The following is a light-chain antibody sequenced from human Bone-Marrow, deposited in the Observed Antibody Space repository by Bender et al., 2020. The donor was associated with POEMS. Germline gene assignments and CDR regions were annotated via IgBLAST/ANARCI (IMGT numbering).Light chain of an antibody. V-gene: IGLV2-23*02. Sequence: SALTQPASVSGSPGQSITISCTGTSSDVGRYNYVSWYQQHPGKAPKLMIYEVRKRPSGVSNRFSGSKSDNTASLTISGLQAEDEADFYCCSYADNSVWVFGGGTKLTVL. J-gene: IGLJ3*02. CDR1: SSDVGRYNY. CDR2: EVR. CDR3: CSYADNSVWV.